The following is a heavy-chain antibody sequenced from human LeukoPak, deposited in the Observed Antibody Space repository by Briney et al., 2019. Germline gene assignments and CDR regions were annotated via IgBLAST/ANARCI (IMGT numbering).Heavy chain of an antibody. CDR1: GGSISSSSYY. CDR2: IYYSGST. J-gene: IGHJ5*02. Sequence: SETLSLTCTFSGGSISSSSYYWGWIRQPPGKGLEWIGSIYYSGSTYYNPSLKSRVTISVDTSKNQFSLKLSSVTAADTAVYYCARSVRWFDPWGQGTLVTVSS. D-gene: IGHD4-17*01. CDR3: ARSVRWFDP. V-gene: IGHV4-39*01.